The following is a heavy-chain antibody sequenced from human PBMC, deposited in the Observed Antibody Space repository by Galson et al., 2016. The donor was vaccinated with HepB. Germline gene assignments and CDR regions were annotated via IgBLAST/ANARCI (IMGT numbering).Heavy chain of an antibody. CDR3: ARSQSSAYYFQGVY. Sequence: QSGAEVTRPGQSLKISCTGSGYNFTNYWVAWVRQVPGKGLEWMGIIYPGDSTTRYSPSFQGQVTISADKSLRTAYLHWSSLKASDTAMYYCARSQSSAYYFQGVYGGQGTQVTVYS. CDR2: IYPGDSTT. J-gene: IGHJ4*02. CDR1: GYNFTNYW. V-gene: IGHV5-51*01. D-gene: IGHD2/OR15-2a*01.